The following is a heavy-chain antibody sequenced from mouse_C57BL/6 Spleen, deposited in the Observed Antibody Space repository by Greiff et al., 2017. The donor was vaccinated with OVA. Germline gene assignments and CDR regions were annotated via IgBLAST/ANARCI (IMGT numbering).Heavy chain of an antibody. V-gene: IGHV2-6*01. Sequence: VQGVESGPGLVAPSQSLSITCTVSGFSLTSYGVDWVRQSPGKGLEWLGVIWGVGSTNYNSALKSRLSISKDNSKSQVFLKMNSLQTDDTAMYDCGAGGDVGFAYWGQGTLVTVSA. D-gene: IGHD3-3*01. CDR2: IWGVGST. CDR1: GFSLTSYG. CDR3: GAGGDVGFAY. J-gene: IGHJ3*01.